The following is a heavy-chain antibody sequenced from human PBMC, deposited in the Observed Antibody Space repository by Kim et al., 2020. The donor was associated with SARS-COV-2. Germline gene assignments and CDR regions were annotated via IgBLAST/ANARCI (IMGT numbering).Heavy chain of an antibody. Sequence: YSQNFQGRVTLTVDTSANTAYMELNSLTSEDTAVYQCARNIPHTGYYDNWGQGTLVTVSS. D-gene: IGHD2-2*02. J-gene: IGHJ4*02. CDR3: ARNIPHTGYYDN. V-gene: IGHV1-3*01.